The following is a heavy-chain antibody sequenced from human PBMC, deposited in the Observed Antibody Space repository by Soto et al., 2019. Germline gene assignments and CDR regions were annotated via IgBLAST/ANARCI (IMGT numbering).Heavy chain of an antibody. CDR1: GDSISSHY. J-gene: IGHJ4*02. V-gene: IGHV4-59*11. CDR3: ALRSMAVVPEY. D-gene: IGHD3-22*01. Sequence: QVQLQESGPGLVKPSETLSLTCAVSGDSISSHYCMWIRQPPGKGLESIGYLYYGRSANYNPSLMSRVTLSVDMSTNQCYLTLSSMTAADTAVYYCALRSMAVVPEYWGQGTLVTVSS. CDR2: LYYGRSA.